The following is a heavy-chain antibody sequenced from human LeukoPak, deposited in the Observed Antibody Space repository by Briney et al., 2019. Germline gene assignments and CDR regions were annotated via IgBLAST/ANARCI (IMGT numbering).Heavy chain of an antibody. J-gene: IGHJ4*02. CDR1: GDSVSSNSAA. CDR3: ARGHSGYLEY. Sequence: PSRTLSLTCAISGDSVSSNSAASNCTRQSPSRGLEWLGRTYYRFTWYNAYAVSEKSRITINPDTSKNQFSLQLNSVTPEDTAVYYCARGHSGYLEYWGQRTLVTVSS. D-gene: IGHD6-19*01. CDR2: TYYRFTWYN. V-gene: IGHV6-1*01.